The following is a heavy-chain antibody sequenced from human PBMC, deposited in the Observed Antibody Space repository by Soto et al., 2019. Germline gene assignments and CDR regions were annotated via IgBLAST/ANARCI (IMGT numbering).Heavy chain of an antibody. J-gene: IGHJ4*01. CDR1: GFTFSSYW. Sequence: GGSLRLSCAASGFTFSSYWMSWVRQAPGKGLEWVASIKEDGGTTDYAAPVKGRFTISRDDSKNTLYLQMNSLKTADTAVYHCTTGNRRSPIDYWG. CDR3: TTGNRRSPIDY. CDR2: IKEDGGTT. D-gene: IGHD1-26*01. V-gene: IGHV3-15*01.